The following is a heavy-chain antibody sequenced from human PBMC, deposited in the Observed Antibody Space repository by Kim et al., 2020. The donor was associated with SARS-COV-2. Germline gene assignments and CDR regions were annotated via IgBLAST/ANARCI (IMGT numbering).Heavy chain of an antibody. Sequence: SVKGRFTISRDNAKNSMYLQMNSLRDEETAVYYCARDYYYDSSGPGAFDIWGQGTMVTVSS. J-gene: IGHJ3*02. D-gene: IGHD3-22*01. CDR3: ARDYYYDSSGPGAFDI. V-gene: IGHV3-48*02.